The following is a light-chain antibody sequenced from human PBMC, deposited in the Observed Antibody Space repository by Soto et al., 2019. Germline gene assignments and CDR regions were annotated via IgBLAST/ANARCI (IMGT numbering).Light chain of an antibody. J-gene: IGLJ1*01. CDR1: SSDVGGYNS. V-gene: IGLV2-14*03. CDR3: SSYTTSSTPHYV. Sequence: QSVLTQPASVSGSPGQSITISCTGTSSDVGGYNSVSWYQHHPGKAPKLMIFDVSDRPSGVSSRFSGSKSGNTASLTISGLQAEDEADYYSSSYTTSSTPHYVFGPGTKVPV. CDR2: DVS.